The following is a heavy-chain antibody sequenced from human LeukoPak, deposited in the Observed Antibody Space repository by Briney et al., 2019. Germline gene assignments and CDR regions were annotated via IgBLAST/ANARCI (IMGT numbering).Heavy chain of an antibody. D-gene: IGHD5-18*01. CDR1: GFTFSSYS. V-gene: IGHV3-48*01. J-gene: IGHJ4*02. Sequence: GGSLRLSCAASGFTFSSYSMNWVRQAPGKGLEWVSYISSSSSTIYYADSVKGRFTISRDNAKNSLYLQMNSLSAEDTAAYYCASELGYGWVSYFDYWGQGTLVTVSS. CDR2: ISSSSSTI. CDR3: ASELGYGWVSYFDY.